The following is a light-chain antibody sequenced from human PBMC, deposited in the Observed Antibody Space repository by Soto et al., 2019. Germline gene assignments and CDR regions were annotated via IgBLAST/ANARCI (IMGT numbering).Light chain of an antibody. CDR3: QTWGTGIVI. J-gene: IGLJ2*01. V-gene: IGLV4-69*01. CDR1: SGHSSYA. Sequence: QPVLTQSPSASASLGASVKLTCTLGSGHSSYAIAWHQQQPEKGPRYLMKLNSDGSHSKGDGIPDRFSGSSYGAERYLTISSLQSEDEADYYCQTWGTGIVIFGGGTKLTVL. CDR2: LNSDGSH.